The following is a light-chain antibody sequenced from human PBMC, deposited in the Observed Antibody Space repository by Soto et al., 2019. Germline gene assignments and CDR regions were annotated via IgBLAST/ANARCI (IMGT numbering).Light chain of an antibody. Sequence: EVVLTQSPDTLSLPPGERATLSCRASQSISSYLSWYQQKPGHAPRLLIYDASSRATGIPARFSGSGYGTDFTLTISSLEAEDFAVYYCQQRSNWPRTFGQGTRLEIK. CDR3: QQRSNWPRT. CDR1: QSISSY. CDR2: DAS. V-gene: IGKV3-11*01. J-gene: IGKJ5*01.